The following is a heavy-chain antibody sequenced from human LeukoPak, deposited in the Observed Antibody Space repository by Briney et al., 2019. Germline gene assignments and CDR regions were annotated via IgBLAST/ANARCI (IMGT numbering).Heavy chain of an antibody. CDR3: AKGDNDILTGYYNSFDY. CDR1: GFTFNNYA. J-gene: IGHJ4*02. D-gene: IGHD3-9*01. V-gene: IGHV3-23*01. CDR2: PSASGIST. Sequence: PGGSLRLSCAASGFTFNNYAMSWVRQAPGKGLEWVSTPSASGISTYYSDSVRGRFTISRDNSKNTLYLQMSSLRAGDTAVYYCAKGDNDILTGYYNSFDYWGQGTLVTVSS.